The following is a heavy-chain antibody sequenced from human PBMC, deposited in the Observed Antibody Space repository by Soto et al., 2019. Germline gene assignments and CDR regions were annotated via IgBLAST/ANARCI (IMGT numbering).Heavy chain of an antibody. CDR2: IYYSGST. V-gene: IGHV4-31*03. J-gene: IGHJ5*02. Sequence: SETLSLTCTVSGGSISSGGYYWSWIRQHPGKGLEWIGYIYYSGSTYYNPSLKSRVTISVDTSKNQFSLKLSSVTAADTAVYYCARATPNNGEITGTTLFDPWGQGTLVTVSS. CDR1: GGSISSGGYY. D-gene: IGHD1-7*01. CDR3: ARATPNNGEITGTTLFDP.